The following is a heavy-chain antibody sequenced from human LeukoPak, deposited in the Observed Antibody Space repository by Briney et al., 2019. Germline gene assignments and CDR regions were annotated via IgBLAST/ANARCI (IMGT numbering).Heavy chain of an antibody. V-gene: IGHV3-23*01. D-gene: IGHD2-21*02. CDR3: ARGRSVTDDAFDI. Sequence: GGSLRLSCAASGFTFSSHGMNWVRQAPGKGLEWVSGISPSGGITYYTDSVKGRFTISRDNSKNTQSLQMNSLRAEDTAVYYCARGRSVTDDAFDIWGQGTMVTVSS. CDR1: GFTFSSHG. J-gene: IGHJ3*02. CDR2: ISPSGGIT.